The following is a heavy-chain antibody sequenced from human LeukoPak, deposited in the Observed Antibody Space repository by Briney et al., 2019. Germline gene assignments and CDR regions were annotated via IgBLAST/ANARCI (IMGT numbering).Heavy chain of an antibody. CDR3: ARGGSRPINYDFWSGYYLTHYYYYMDV. V-gene: IGHV4-34*01. Sequence: SETLSLTCAVYGGSFSGYYWSWLRQPPGKGLEWIGEINHSGSTNYNPSLKSRVTISVDTSKNQFSLKLSSVTAADTAVYYCARGGSRPINYDFWSGYYLTHYYYYMDVWGKGTTVTVSS. D-gene: IGHD3-3*01. CDR2: INHSGST. J-gene: IGHJ6*03. CDR1: GGSFSGYY.